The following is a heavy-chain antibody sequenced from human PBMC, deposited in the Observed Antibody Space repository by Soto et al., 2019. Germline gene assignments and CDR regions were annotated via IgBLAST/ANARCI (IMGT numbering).Heavy chain of an antibody. CDR3: AKDVMEEIVVVTNDY. CDR2: ISYDGSNK. Sequence: QVQLVESGGGVVQPGRSQRLSCAASGFTFSSYGMHWVRQAPGKGLEWVAVISYDGSNKYYADSVKGRITIARDNSKNTLYLQMNSLRAEDTAVYYCAKDVMEEIVVVTNDYWGQGTLVTVSS. D-gene: IGHD3-22*01. V-gene: IGHV3-30*18. J-gene: IGHJ4*02. CDR1: GFTFSSYG.